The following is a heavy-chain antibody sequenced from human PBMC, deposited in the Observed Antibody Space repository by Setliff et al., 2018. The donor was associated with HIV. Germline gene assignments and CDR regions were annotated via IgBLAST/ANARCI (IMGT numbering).Heavy chain of an antibody. CDR2: INHSGST. CDR1: GGSFSGYY. CDR3: ASLAYNFWSGRPPFDY. J-gene: IGHJ4*02. D-gene: IGHD3-3*01. V-gene: IGHV4-34*01. Sequence: SETLSLTCAVFGGSFSGYYWSWIRQPPGKGLEWIGEINHSGSTDYNPSLKSRVTISLDTSNQQFSLKLTSVTAADTAKYYCASLAYNFWSGRPPFDYWGQGTLVTVSS.